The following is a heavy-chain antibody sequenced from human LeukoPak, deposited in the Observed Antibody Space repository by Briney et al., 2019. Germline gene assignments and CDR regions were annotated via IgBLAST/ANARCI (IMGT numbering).Heavy chain of an antibody. Sequence: SETVSLTCTVSGGFISSYYWSWIRQPPGKALEWIGYIYYSGSTNYNPSLKSRVTISLDTSKNHFSLNLSSVTAADTAVYYCARGATSLSYFDSRGQGTLVTVSS. D-gene: IGHD2/OR15-2a*01. V-gene: IGHV4-59*01. J-gene: IGHJ4*02. CDR3: ARGATSLSYFDS. CDR2: IYYSGST. CDR1: GGFISSYY.